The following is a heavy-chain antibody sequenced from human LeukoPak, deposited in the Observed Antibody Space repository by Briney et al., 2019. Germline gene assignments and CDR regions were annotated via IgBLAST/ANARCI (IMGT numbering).Heavy chain of an antibody. CDR1: GGTFSSYA. CDR3: ARTEYYYGSGSYSR. Sequence: SVKVSCKASGGTFSSYAISWVRQAPGQGLEWMGGIIPIFGTANYAQKFQGRVTITRDTSASTAYMELSSLRSEDTAVYYCARTEYYYGSGSYSRWGQGTLVTVSS. D-gene: IGHD3-10*01. J-gene: IGHJ4*02. V-gene: IGHV1-69*05. CDR2: IIPIFGTA.